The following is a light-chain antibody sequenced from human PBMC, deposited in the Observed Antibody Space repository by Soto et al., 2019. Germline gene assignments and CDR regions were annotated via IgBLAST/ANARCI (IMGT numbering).Light chain of an antibody. V-gene: IGLV1-44*01. J-gene: IGLJ2*01. CDR2: GSD. CDR1: RSNIGSNP. Sequence: QSVLTQPPSASGTPGQRVAISCSGTRSNIGSNPVNWFQQLPGTAPKLLIYGSDQRPSGVPDRFSGSKSGTSASLAIGGRQSEDGADYYCAAWDGGVVGPVFGGGTKLTV. CDR3: AAWDGGVVGPV.